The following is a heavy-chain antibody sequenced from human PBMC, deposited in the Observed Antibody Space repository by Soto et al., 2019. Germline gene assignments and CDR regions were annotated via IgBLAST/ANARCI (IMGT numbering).Heavy chain of an antibody. Sequence: ASVKVSCKASGYSFTRSGISWVRQAPGQGLEWMGWISTYNGDTNYAQTFQGRVTMTTDTSTSTVHMEVRSLRSDDTAVYYCAREGVAPYYYYGMDVWGQGTPVTV. J-gene: IGHJ6*02. CDR2: ISTYNGDT. CDR3: AREGVAPYYYYGMDV. V-gene: IGHV1-18*01. CDR1: GYSFTRSG. D-gene: IGHD5-12*01.